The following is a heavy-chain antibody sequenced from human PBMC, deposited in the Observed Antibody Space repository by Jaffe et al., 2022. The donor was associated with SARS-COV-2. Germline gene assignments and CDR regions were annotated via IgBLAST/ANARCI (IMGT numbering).Heavy chain of an antibody. CDR2: LNSDGTIK. J-gene: IGHJ4*02. D-gene: IGHD3-22*01. Sequence: EMQMVQSGGGLAQPGGSLRLSCAASGFPFSSYWMHWVRQAPGKGLEWVSRLNSDGTIKDYADSVKGRFTISRDNAKNTLYLQMNSLRAEDTGVYYCGKDIVVGDCWGQGTLVIVSS. CDR3: GKDIVVGDC. CDR1: GFPFSSYW. V-gene: IGHV3-74*01.